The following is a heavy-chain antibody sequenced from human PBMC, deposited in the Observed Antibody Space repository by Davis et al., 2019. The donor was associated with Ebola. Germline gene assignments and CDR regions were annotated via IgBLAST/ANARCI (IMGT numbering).Heavy chain of an antibody. V-gene: IGHV4-30-2*06. CDR3: ARGFDYSHYYYWVFDV. D-gene: IGHD4-11*01. Sequence: SETLSLTCAVSGVSIGSGGFSWGWIRQSPGKGLEWIGYIYYSGTTSYNPSLESRVAISVDTSNNQFSLKLNSVTAADTAVYYCARGFDYSHYYYWVFDVGGQGTTVTVSS. CDR2: IYYSGTT. CDR1: GVSIGSGGFS. J-gene: IGHJ6*02.